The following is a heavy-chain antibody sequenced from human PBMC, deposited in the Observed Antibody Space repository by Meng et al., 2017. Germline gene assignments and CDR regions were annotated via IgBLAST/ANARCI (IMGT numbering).Heavy chain of an antibody. CDR2: IIPIFGTA. CDR1: GGTFSSYA. CDR3: ASLTGWFDP. Sequence: QVQLGQLGAEVKKPGSAVKVPCKASGGTFSSYAISWVRQAPGQGLEWMGGIIPIFGTANYAQKFQGRVTITADKSTSTAYMELSSLRPEDTAVYYCASLTGWFDPWGQGTLVTVSS. D-gene: IGHD3-10*01. V-gene: IGHV1-69*06. J-gene: IGHJ5*02.